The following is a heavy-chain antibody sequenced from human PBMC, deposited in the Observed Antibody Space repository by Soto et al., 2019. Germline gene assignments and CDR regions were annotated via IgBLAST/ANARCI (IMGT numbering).Heavy chain of an antibody. CDR3: ANYGEIGSF. D-gene: IGHD4-17*01. CDR1: GFTFSSYG. J-gene: IGHJ4*02. CDR2: ISYDGSNK. Sequence: GGSLRLSCAASGFTFSSYGMHWVRQAPGKGLEWVAVISYDGSNKYYADSVKGRFTISRDNSKNTLYLQMNSLRAEDTAVYYCANYGEIGSFWGQGTLVTVSS. V-gene: IGHV3-30*18.